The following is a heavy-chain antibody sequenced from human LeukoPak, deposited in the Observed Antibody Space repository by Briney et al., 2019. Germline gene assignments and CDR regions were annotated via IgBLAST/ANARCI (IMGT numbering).Heavy chain of an antibody. V-gene: IGHV3-21*04. Sequence: GGSLRLSCAASGFTFSSYSMNWVRQAPGKGLEWVSSISSSSSYIYYADSVKGRFTISRHNSKNTLYLQMNSLRAEDTAVYYCARERLDGYNFFDYWGQGTLVTVSS. J-gene: IGHJ4*02. D-gene: IGHD5-12*01. CDR1: GFTFSSYS. CDR2: ISSSSSYI. CDR3: ARERLDGYNFFDY.